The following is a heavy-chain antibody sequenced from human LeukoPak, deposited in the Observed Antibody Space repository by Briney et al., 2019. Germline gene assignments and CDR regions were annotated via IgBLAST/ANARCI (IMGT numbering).Heavy chain of an antibody. CDR1: GGTISSYA. J-gene: IGHJ6*02. Sequence: WASVKVSCKASGGTISSYAISWVRQAPGQGLEWMGRIIPILGIANYAQKFQGRVTITTDESTSTAYMELSSLRSEDTAVYYCARDMVRGVDHYYYGMDVWGQGTTVTVSS. CDR2: IIPILGIA. V-gene: IGHV1-69*04. CDR3: ARDMVRGVDHYYYGMDV. D-gene: IGHD3-10*01.